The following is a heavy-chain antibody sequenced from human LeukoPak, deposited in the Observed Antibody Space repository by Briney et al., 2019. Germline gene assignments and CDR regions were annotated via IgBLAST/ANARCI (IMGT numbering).Heavy chain of an antibody. V-gene: IGHV3-23*01. Sequence: GGSLRLSCAASGFTLSSYWMSWVRQAPGKGLEWISAISGSGGSTYYVDSVKGRFTISRDNSKNTLYLQMNSLRVEDTAVYYCAKLPVAGLYFDYWGQGTLVTVSS. CDR2: ISGSGGST. D-gene: IGHD6-19*01. CDR1: GFTLSSYW. J-gene: IGHJ4*02. CDR3: AKLPVAGLYFDY.